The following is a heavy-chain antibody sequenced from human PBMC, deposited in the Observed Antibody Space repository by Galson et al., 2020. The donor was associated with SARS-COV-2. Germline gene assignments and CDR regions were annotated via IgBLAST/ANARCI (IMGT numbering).Heavy chain of an antibody. CDR1: GFNFSSYS. D-gene: IGHD3-3*01. CDR2: ISSSSRYI. Sequence: KLGESLKIPCAAPGFNFSSYSMNWVRQAPGKGLEWVSSISSSSRYIYDADSVKGRITISRDNAKNSLYLQMNSLGAEDTAVYYCARDLFWSGYYAYNWFDPWGQGTLVTVSS. J-gene: IGHJ5*02. V-gene: IGHV3-21*01. CDR3: ARDLFWSGYYAYNWFDP.